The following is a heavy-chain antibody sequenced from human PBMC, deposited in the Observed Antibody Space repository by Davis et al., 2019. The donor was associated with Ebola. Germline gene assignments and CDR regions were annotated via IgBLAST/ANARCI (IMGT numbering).Heavy chain of an antibody. V-gene: IGHV3-21*01. D-gene: IGHD2-2*01. CDR1: GFTFSSYS. J-gene: IGHJ3*02. Sequence: PGGSLRLSCAASGFTFSSYSMNWVRQAPGKGLEWVSSISSSSSYIYYADSVKGRFTISRDNAKNSLYLQMNSLRDEDTAVYYCARDPPYCSSTSCSYDAFDIWGQGTLVTVSS. CDR3: ARDPPYCSSTSCSYDAFDI. CDR2: ISSSSSYI.